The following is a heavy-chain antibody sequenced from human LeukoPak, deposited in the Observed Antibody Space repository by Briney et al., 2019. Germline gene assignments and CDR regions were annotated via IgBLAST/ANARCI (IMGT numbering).Heavy chain of an antibody. CDR2: ISYDGSNK. D-gene: IGHD3-22*01. Sequence: PGRSLRLSCAASGFTFSSYAMNWVRQAPGKGLEWVAVISYDGSNKYYADSVKGRFTISRDNSKNTLYLQMNSLRAEDTAVYYCARDAYYYDSSGYLDYWGQGTLVTVSS. CDR1: GFTFSSYA. CDR3: ARDAYYYDSSGYLDY. J-gene: IGHJ4*02. V-gene: IGHV3-30*19.